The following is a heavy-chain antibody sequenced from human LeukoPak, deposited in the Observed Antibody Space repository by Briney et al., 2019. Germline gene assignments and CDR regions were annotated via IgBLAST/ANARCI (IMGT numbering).Heavy chain of an antibody. CDR1: GYSFSTYW. D-gene: IGHD2/OR15-2a*01. J-gene: IGHJ3*02. Sequence: GESLKISCKRSGYSFSTYWFGWVRQMPGKGLEWMGIIYPGDSDTRYSPSFQGQVTISADRSITTAYLQWSSLKASDTAMYYCASLSNSLDTFVIWGQGTMVTVSS. CDR2: IYPGDSDT. V-gene: IGHV5-51*01. CDR3: ASLSNSLDTFVI.